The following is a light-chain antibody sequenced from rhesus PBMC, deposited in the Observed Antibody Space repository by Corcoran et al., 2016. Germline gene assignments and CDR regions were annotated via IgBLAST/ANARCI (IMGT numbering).Light chain of an antibody. CDR2: KAS. V-gene: IGKV1-74*01. CDR3: QHGYGTPYS. J-gene: IGKJ2*01. CDR1: ENVNNY. Sequence: DIQMTQSPSSLSASVGDRVTITCRASENVNNYLNWYQQKPGQAPKLLIYKASPLQSGVPSRFSGIGAGKDYTFPISSLQPEDVATYYGQHGYGTPYSFGQGTKVEIK.